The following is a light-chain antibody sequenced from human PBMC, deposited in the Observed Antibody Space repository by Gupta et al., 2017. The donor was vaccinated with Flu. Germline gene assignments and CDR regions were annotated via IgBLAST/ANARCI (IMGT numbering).Light chain of an antibody. CDR1: SSDVGGYNY. J-gene: IGLJ3*02. V-gene: IGLV2-14*01. CDR3: SSYTSSNSLE. Sequence: TSSDVGGYNYVSWYQHHPGKAPKLMIYEDINRPSGVSNRFSGSKSGNTASLTISGLQAEDEADYYCSSYTSSNSLEFGGGTKLTVL. CDR2: EDI.